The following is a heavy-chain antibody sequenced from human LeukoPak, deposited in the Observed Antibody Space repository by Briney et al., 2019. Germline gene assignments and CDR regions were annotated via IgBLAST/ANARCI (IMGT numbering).Heavy chain of an antibody. CDR3: ARGYYDSSGYYPTFDY. J-gene: IGHJ4*02. CDR2: INHSGST. Sequence: SETLSLTCAVYGGSFSGYYWSWIRQPPGKGLEWIGEINHSGSTNHNPSLKSRVTISVDTSKNQFSLKLSSATAADTAVYYCARGYYDSSGYYPTFDYWGQGTLVTVSS. D-gene: IGHD3-22*01. V-gene: IGHV4-34*01. CDR1: GGSFSGYY.